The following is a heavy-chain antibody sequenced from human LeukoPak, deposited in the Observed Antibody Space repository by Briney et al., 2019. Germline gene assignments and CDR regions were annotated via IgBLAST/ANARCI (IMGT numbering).Heavy chain of an antibody. V-gene: IGHV5-51*01. CDR1: GFTFSNAW. D-gene: IGHD3-22*01. CDR2: IYPGDSET. Sequence: GGSLRLSWAASGFTFSNAWMSWVRQAPGKGLEWMGIIYPGDSETRYSPSFQGQVTISADKSISTAYLQWSSLKASDTAMYYCARPNRFTMINGFDYWGQGTLVTVSS. CDR3: ARPNRFTMINGFDY. J-gene: IGHJ4*02.